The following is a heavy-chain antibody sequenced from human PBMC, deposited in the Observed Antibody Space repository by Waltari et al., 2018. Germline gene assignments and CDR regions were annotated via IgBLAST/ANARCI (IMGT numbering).Heavy chain of an antibody. CDR3: ASATRDILVVPAVGAFDI. CDR1: GFTFSSYS. J-gene: IGHJ3*02. D-gene: IGHD2-2*01. Sequence: EVQLVESGGGLVKPGGSLRLSCAASGFTFSSYSMHWVRQATGKGLEWVSSISSSSSYIYYADSVKGRFTISRDNAKNSLYLQMNSLRAEDTAVYYCASATRDILVVPAVGAFDIWGQGTMVTVSS. V-gene: IGHV3-21*01. CDR2: ISSSSSYI.